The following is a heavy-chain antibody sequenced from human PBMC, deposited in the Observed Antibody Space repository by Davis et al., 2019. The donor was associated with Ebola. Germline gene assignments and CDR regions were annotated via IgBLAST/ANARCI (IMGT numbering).Heavy chain of an antibody. V-gene: IGHV3-23*01. J-gene: IGHJ6*03. CDR3: AKDSISYHGSGSYYGSLYYYYYYMDV. CDR2: ISGSGGST. CDR1: GFTFSSYA. Sequence: GESLKISCAASGFTFSSYAMGWVRQAPGKGLEWVSAISGSGGSTYYADSVKGRFTISRDNSKNPLYLQMNSLRAEDTAVYYCAKDSISYHGSGSYYGSLYYYYYYMDVWGKGTTVTVSS. D-gene: IGHD3-10*01.